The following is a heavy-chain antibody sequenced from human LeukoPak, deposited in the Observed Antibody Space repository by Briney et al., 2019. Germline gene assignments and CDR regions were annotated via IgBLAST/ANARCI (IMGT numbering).Heavy chain of an antibody. Sequence: GGSLRLSCAASGFTFSSYGMHWVRRAPGKGLEWVAVIWYDGSNKYYADSVKGRFTISRDNSKNTLYLQMNSLRAEDTAVYYCATHCSSTSCPDYWGQGTLVTVSS. D-gene: IGHD2-2*01. J-gene: IGHJ4*02. CDR1: GFTFSSYG. V-gene: IGHV3-33*01. CDR2: IWYDGSNK. CDR3: ATHCSSTSCPDY.